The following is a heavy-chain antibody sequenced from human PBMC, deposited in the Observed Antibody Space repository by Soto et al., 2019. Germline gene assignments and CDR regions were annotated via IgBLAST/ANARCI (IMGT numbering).Heavy chain of an antibody. D-gene: IGHD5-12*01. CDR3: ASSIRYSGYDYWDRETGDNNLRGYYYYMDV. CDR2: IIPILGIA. J-gene: IGHJ6*03. V-gene: IGHV1-69*02. Sequence: GASVKVSCKASGGTFNSYTISWVRQAPGQGLEWMGRIIPILGIANYAQKFQGRVTITADKSTSTAYMELSSLRSEDTAVYYCASSIRYSGYDYWDRETGDNNLRGYYYYMDVWGKGTTVTVSS. CDR1: GGTFNSYT.